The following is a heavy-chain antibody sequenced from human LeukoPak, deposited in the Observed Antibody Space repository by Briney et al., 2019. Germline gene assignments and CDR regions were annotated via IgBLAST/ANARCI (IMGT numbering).Heavy chain of an antibody. CDR3: ARDPSLPYDSSGYGFPKFDP. J-gene: IGHJ5*02. CDR2: IYHSGST. D-gene: IGHD3-22*01. CDR1: GGSISSGGYS. Sequence: SQTLSLTCAVSGGSISSGGYSWSWIRQPPGKGLEWIGYIYHSGSTYYNPSLKSRVTISVDRSKNQFSLKLSSVTAADTAVYYCARDPSLPYDSSGYGFPKFDPWGQGTLVTVSS. V-gene: IGHV4-30-2*01.